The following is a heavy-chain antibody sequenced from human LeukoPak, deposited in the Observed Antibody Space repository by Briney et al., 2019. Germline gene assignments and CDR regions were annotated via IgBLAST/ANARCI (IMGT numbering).Heavy chain of an antibody. D-gene: IGHD1-14*01. CDR2: VNRDSSVK. CDR1: GFTFSNAW. V-gene: IGHV3-7*01. CDR3: ARDPGSSAFDL. J-gene: IGHJ4*02. Sequence: PGGSLRLSCAASGFTFSNAWMSWVRQTPEKGLEFVANVNRDSSVKNYVDSVKGRFTISRDNAKKSLFLELNSLRADDTAVFYCARDPGSSAFDLWGQGSLVTVST.